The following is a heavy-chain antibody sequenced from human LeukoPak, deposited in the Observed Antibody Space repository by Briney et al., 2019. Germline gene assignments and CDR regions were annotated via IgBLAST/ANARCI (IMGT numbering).Heavy chain of an antibody. V-gene: IGHV4-34*01. CDR1: GGSFSGYY. D-gene: IGHD3-22*01. J-gene: IGHJ4*02. CDR3: ARDYYDSSGPFDY. CDR2: INHSGST. Sequence: PSETLSLTGAVYGGSFSGYYWSWIRQPPGKGLEWIGEINHSGSTNYNPSLKSRVTISVDTSKNQFSLKLSSVTAADTAVYYCARDYYDSSGPFDYWGQGTLVTVSS.